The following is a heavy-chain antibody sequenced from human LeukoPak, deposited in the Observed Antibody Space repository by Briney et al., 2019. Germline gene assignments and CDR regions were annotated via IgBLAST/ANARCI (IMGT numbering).Heavy chain of an antibody. CDR1: GIIFSTYG. CDR2: ISNDGINT. CDR3: AKGRRGSSYVHYFDS. J-gene: IGHJ4*02. D-gene: IGHD5-18*01. V-gene: IGHV3-30*18. Sequence: GGSLRLSCAASGIIFSTYGMHWVRQAPGKGLEWVGVISNDGINTYYTDSLKGRFTISRDNSNSTLYLHMNSLRREDTAVYYCAKGRRGSSYVHYFDSWGQGALVTVSS.